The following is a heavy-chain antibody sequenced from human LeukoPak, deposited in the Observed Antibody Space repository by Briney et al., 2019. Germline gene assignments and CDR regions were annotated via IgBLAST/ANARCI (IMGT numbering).Heavy chain of an antibody. V-gene: IGHV3-74*01. CDR3: ARGSSTSCYY. CDR2: INSDGSSI. Sequence: GGSLRLSCAASGFTFSSYWMHWVRQAPGKGLVWVSRINSDGSSINYADSVKGRFTISRDNAKNTLYLQMNSLRVEDTAVYYCARGSSTSCYYWGQGTLVTVSS. CDR1: GFTFSSYW. J-gene: IGHJ4*02. D-gene: IGHD2-2*01.